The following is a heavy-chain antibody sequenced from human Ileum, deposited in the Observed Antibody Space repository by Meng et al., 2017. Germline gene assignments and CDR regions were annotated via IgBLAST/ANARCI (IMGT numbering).Heavy chain of an antibody. CDR1: GDSISSRDW. J-gene: IGHJ4*02. CDR2: ISQESGRT. CDR3: VRNEGYSLGD. V-gene: IGHV4-4*02. D-gene: IGHD2-21*01. Sequence: QVQLQESGPRLVRPAGTLSLTCAVYGDSISSRDWGSWVRQTPGKGLEWIGEISQESGRTNYNPSLKSRVTISLDKSKNQFSLNLNSVTAADTAVYYCVRNEGYSLGDWGQGTLVTVSS.